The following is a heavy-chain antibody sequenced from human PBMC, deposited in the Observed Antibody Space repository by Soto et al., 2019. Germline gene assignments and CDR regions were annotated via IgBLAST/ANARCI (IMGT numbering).Heavy chain of an antibody. CDR2: ISYDGSNK. J-gene: IGHJ4*02. Sequence: QVQQVESGGGVVQPGRSLRLSCAASGFTFSSYGMHWVRQAPGKGLEWVAVISYDGSNKYYADSVKGRFTISRDNSKNTLYLQMNSLRAEDTAVYYCAKERDVVVVAAPFDYWGQGTLVTVSS. D-gene: IGHD2-15*01. V-gene: IGHV3-30*18. CDR1: GFTFSSYG. CDR3: AKERDVVVVAAPFDY.